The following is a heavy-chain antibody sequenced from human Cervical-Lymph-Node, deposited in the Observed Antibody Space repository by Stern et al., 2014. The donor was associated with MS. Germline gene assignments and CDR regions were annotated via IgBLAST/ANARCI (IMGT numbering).Heavy chain of an antibody. Sequence: EGQLVESGGGLVQPGGSLRLSCSASGFTFSNFAMSWVRQTAGKGLEWVSLISDNGGSTYYADSGKGRFTVSRDNSKKMLYLQMNSLGAEDTAVYYCAKSLFTGSWFFDYWGRGTLVAVSS. V-gene: IGHV3-23*04. D-gene: IGHD6-13*01. CDR3: AKSLFTGSWFFDY. CDR1: GFTFSNFA. J-gene: IGHJ4*02. CDR2: ISDNGGST.